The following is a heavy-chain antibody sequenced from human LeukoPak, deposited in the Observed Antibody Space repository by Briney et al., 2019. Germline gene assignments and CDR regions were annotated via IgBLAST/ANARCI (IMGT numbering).Heavy chain of an antibody. CDR3: ARGSPVTTADY. D-gene: IGHD4-17*01. Sequence: GGSLRRSCAASGFTFSSYAMHWVRQAPGKGLEYFSAISSNGGSTYYANSVKGRFTISRDNSKNTLYLQMGSLRAEDMAVYYCARGSPVTTADYWGQGTLVTVSS. J-gene: IGHJ4*02. CDR2: ISSNGGST. V-gene: IGHV3-64*01. CDR1: GFTFSSYA.